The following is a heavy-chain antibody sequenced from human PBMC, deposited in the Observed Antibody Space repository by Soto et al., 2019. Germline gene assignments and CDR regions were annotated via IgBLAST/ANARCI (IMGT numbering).Heavy chain of an antibody. D-gene: IGHD2-15*01. CDR3: TRVQAGSGHQGYFDL. J-gene: IGHJ2*01. V-gene: IGHV3-13*01. CDR2: IYTAGDT. CDR1: GFTFSSYD. Sequence: VQLVESGGGLVQPGGSLRLSCAASGFTFSSYDMHWVRQATGKGLEWVSAIYTAGDTYYLGSVKGRFTVSRDNVKNSLYLQMNSLRAGETAVYYCTRVQAGSGHQGYFDLWGRGTLVTVSS.